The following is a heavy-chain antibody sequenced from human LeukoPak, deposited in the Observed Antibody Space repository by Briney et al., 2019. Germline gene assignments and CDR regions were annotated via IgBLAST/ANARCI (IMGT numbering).Heavy chain of an antibody. D-gene: IGHD5-12*01. Sequence: PVKVSCKASGGTFSSYAISWVRQAPGQGLEWMGGIIPIFGTANYAQKFQGRVTITTDESTSTAYMELSSLRSEDTAVYYCARDRGHSGYDSDWYFDLWGRGTLVTVSS. CDR1: GGTFSSYA. CDR3: ARDRGHSGYDSDWYFDL. CDR2: IIPIFGTA. V-gene: IGHV1-69*05. J-gene: IGHJ2*01.